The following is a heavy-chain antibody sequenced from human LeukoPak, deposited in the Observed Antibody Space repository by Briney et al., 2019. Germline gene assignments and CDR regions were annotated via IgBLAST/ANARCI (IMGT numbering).Heavy chain of an antibody. CDR3: ASLIGLGIQGGDY. CDR1: GGTFSSYA. V-gene: IGHV1-69*13. D-gene: IGHD5-18*01. CDR2: IIPIFGTA. Sequence: SVKVSCKASGGTFSSYAISWVRQAPGQGLEWMGGIIPIFGTANYAQKFQGRVTIAADESTSTAYMELSSLRSEDTAVYYCASLIGLGIQGGDYWGQGTLVTVSS. J-gene: IGHJ4*02.